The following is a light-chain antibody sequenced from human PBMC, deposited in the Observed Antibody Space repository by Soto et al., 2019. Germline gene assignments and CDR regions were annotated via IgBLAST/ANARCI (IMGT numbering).Light chain of an antibody. CDR2: DAS. Sequence: DIQMTQSPSTLSASVGDRVTITCRASQTISSWLAWYQQKPGKAPKLLIYDASSLESGVPSRFSGRGSGTQFTLTISSLQPDDFATYYCQPYKSFSGTFGPGTKVDIK. CDR3: QPYKSFSGT. V-gene: IGKV1-5*01. J-gene: IGKJ1*01. CDR1: QTISSW.